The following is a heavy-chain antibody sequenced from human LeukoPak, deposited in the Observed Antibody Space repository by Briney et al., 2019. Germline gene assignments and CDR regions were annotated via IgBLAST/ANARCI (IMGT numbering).Heavy chain of an antibody. CDR1: GFTFGDYV. Sequence: GRSLRLSCRASGFTFGDYVMTWVRQAPGKGLEWVGFIRSKVYGGTTEYAASVKGRFIISRDDSKSIAYLQMNSLKTEDTAVYYCTRDCGGFDYWGQGTLVTVSS. J-gene: IGHJ4*02. D-gene: IGHD4-23*01. CDR3: TRDCGGFDY. CDR2: IRSKVYGGTT. V-gene: IGHV3-49*04.